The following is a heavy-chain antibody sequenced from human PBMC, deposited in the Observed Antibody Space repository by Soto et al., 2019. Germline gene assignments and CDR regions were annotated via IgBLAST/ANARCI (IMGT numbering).Heavy chain of an antibody. CDR2: INHSGST. D-gene: IGHD2-21*02. CDR3: ARGTIVVVTATSRLFDY. Sequence: QVQLQQWGAGLLKPSETLSLTCAVYGGSFSGYYWSWIRQPPGKGLEWIGEINHSGSTNYNPSLKSRVTISVDTSKNQCSLKLSSVTAADTAVYYCARGTIVVVTATSRLFDYWGQGTLVTVSS. CDR1: GGSFSGYY. V-gene: IGHV4-34*01. J-gene: IGHJ4*02.